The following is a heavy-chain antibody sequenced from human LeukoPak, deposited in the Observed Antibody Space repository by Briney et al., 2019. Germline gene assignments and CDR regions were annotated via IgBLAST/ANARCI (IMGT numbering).Heavy chain of an antibody. V-gene: IGHV1-2*02. CDR2: TNPNTGDT. Sequence: ASVKVSCKASGYSFTGYYLHWVRQAPGQGPEWMGWTNPNTGDTKNAQKFQGRVTMTRDTSTSTGYMELTRLKFDDTAVYYCARVWGSSWKDDAFDIWGQGTMVTVSS. CDR3: ARVWGSSWKDDAFDI. J-gene: IGHJ3*02. D-gene: IGHD6-13*01. CDR1: GYSFTGYY.